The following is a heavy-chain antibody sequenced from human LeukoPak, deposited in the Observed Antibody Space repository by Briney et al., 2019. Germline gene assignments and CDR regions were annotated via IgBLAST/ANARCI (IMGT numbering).Heavy chain of an antibody. CDR2: INGAYINDAEGT. D-gene: IGHD1-1*01. CDR1: GGSISSGGYY. CDR3: ARDGTGFLHLAF. Sequence: PSQTLSLTCTVSGGSISSGGYYWSWVRQPPGKALEWIGYINGAYINDAEGTKYTAALESRVTMSADSAKNQLSLKLSSVTAADTAVYYCARDGTGFLHLAFWGQGILVTVSS. J-gene: IGHJ4*02. V-gene: IGHV4-61*08.